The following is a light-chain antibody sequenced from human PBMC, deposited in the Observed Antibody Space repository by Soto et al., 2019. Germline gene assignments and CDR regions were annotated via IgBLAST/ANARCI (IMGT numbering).Light chain of an antibody. CDR1: QSMSRL. CDR3: QHYRTYPRT. Sequence: DVQMTQSPSTLSASVGDGVTITCRASQSMSRLLAWYKQKPGKAPELRIYQASTLESGVPSRFRGSGPATEFTLTISSLHPDDVAGYYCQHYRTYPRTFGQGTKVE. V-gene: IGKV1-5*03. CDR2: QAS. J-gene: IGKJ1*01.